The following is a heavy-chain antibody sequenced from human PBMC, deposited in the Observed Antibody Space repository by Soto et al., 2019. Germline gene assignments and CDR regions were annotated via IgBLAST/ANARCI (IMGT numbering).Heavy chain of an antibody. CDR3: ARGGYITGTALWDY. V-gene: IGHV4-59*01. CDR1: GGSISSYY. CDR2: IYYSGST. J-gene: IGHJ4*02. Sequence: QVQLQESGPGLVKPSETLSLTCTVSGGSISSYYWSWIRQPPGKGLEWIGYIYYSGSTNYNPSLRRRVTISVDTSKNQFSLKLSSVTAADTAEYHCARGGYITGTALWDYWGQGTLVTVSS. D-gene: IGHD1-7*01.